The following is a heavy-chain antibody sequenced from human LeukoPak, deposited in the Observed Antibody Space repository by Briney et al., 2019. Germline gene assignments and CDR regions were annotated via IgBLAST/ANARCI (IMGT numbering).Heavy chain of an antibody. Sequence: GGSLRLSCAASGSTFSSYSMNWVRQAPGKGLEWVSSISSSSSYIYYADSVKGRFTISRDNAKNSLYLQMNSLRAEDTAVYYCARGGRDTIFGVVTPSPFDYWGQETLVTVSS. D-gene: IGHD3-3*01. CDR3: ARGGRDTIFGVVTPSPFDY. CDR1: GSTFSSYS. CDR2: ISSSSSYI. V-gene: IGHV3-21*01. J-gene: IGHJ4*02.